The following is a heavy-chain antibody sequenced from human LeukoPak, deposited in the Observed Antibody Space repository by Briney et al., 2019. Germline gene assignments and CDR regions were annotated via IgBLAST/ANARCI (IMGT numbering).Heavy chain of an antibody. D-gene: IGHD6-19*01. Sequence: GGSLRLSCVASGFSFSDFYMSWIRQAPGRGLEWVSYISSSSSSVYYADSVKGRFTISRDNAKNSLYLQMNSLRAEDTAVYYCARPPYNSGWYYFDYWGQGTLVTVSS. V-gene: IGHV3-11*04. CDR3: ARPPYNSGWYYFDY. CDR2: ISSSSSSV. CDR1: GFSFSDFY. J-gene: IGHJ4*02.